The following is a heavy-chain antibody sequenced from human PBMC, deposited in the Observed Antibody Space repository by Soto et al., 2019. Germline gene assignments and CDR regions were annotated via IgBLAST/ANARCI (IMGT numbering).Heavy chain of an antibody. CDR3: ATLDHSSAHPGTIQN. CDR1: GFTFSTRV. CDR2: ISNDGIGT. J-gene: IGHJ1*01. Sequence: QVQRVESGGGVVQPGRSLRLSCAASGFTFSTRVMHWVRRPPGKGLEWVAGISNDGIGTHYADSVKGRFTISRDNSKNTLYAQMDRLRHEDTADYYCATLDHSSAHPGTIQNWGQGTLVTVSP. V-gene: IGHV3-30-3*01. D-gene: IGHD3-22*01.